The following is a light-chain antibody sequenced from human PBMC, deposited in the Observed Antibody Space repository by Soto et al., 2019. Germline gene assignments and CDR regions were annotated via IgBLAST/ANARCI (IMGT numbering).Light chain of an antibody. Sequence: EIVLTQSPAILSLSPGERATLSCRASQSVGTYLDWYQQKLGQAPRLLIYDASNRVTGIPARFSGSGSGTDFTLTISSLEPEDFAVYYCQQRVNWLTFGGGTKVEL. J-gene: IGKJ4*01. CDR3: QQRVNWLT. CDR2: DAS. V-gene: IGKV3-11*01. CDR1: QSVGTY.